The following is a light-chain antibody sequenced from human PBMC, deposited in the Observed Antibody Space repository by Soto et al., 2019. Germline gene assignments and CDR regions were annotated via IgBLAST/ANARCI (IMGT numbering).Light chain of an antibody. J-gene: IGKJ1*01. CDR1: QSVSSY. V-gene: IGKV3-11*01. CDR3: QQHSSWPRT. CDR2: DAS. Sequence: EIVLTQSPATLSLSPGERATLSCRASQSVSSYLAWYQQKPGQAPRLLIYDASNRATGIPARFSGSGSGTDFTLTISSLEPEDFAVYYCQQHSSWPRTFGQGTKVEFK.